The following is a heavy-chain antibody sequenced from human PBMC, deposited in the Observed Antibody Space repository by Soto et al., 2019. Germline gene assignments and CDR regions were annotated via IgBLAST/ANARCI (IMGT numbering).Heavy chain of an antibody. Sequence: ASVKVSCKASGYTFTSYYMHWVRQAPGQGLEWMGIINPSGGSTSYAQKFQGRVTMTRDTSTSTVYMELSSLRSEDTAVYYCARETRSYYYDSSGDYYAGEQYYFDYWGQGTLVTVSS. D-gene: IGHD3-22*01. V-gene: IGHV1-46*01. CDR3: ARETRSYYYDSSGDYYAGEQYYFDY. CDR2: INPSGGST. CDR1: GYTFTSYY. J-gene: IGHJ4*02.